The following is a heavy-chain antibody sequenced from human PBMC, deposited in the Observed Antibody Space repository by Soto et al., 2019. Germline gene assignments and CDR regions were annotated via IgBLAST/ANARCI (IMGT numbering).Heavy chain of an antibody. J-gene: IGHJ4*01. D-gene: IGHD2-21*01. CDR1: EYIFTNYW. CDR3: ARLANIFDLEN. CDR2: IYPGDSDT. V-gene: IGHV5-51*01. Sequence: GESLKISCQGSEYIFTNYWIGWVRQMPGKGLEWMGIIYPGDSDTRYSPSFQGQVTISADKSINTAYLQWSSLKASDSAMYYCARLANIFDLENWGHGTLVTVSS.